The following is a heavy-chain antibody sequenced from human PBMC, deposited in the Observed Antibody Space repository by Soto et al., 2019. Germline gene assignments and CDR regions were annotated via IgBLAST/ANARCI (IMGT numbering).Heavy chain of an antibody. D-gene: IGHD3-16*01. V-gene: IGHV3-7*01. CDR1: GFAFSHYW. Sequence: QVVESGGGLVQPGESLRLSCAASGFAFSHYWMFWVRQAPGMGLEWVANIKEDGRERNYVDSVKGRFTISRDNAKNSLYLEMNSLRSEDTAVYYCARDRGGRSGKDVWGKGTTVTVSS. J-gene: IGHJ6*04. CDR3: ARDRGGRSGKDV. CDR2: IKEDGRER.